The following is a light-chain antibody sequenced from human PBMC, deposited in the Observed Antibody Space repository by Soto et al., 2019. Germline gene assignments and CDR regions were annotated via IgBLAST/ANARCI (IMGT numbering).Light chain of an antibody. CDR3: SSYTSSSTDV. Sequence: QSALTQPASVSGSPGQSITISCTGTSSDVGDYNYVSWYQQHPGKAPKLMIFDVSNRPSVVSNRFSGSKSGNTASLTISGLQAEDEAEYYCSSYTSSSTDVFGTGTKLTVL. CDR1: SSDVGDYNY. V-gene: IGLV2-14*01. J-gene: IGLJ1*01. CDR2: DVS.